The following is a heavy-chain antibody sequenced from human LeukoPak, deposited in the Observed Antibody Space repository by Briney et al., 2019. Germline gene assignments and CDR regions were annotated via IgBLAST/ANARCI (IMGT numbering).Heavy chain of an antibody. J-gene: IGHJ4*02. CDR3: AKCMSESGVCLNFDH. CDR2: ISSSDGGS. D-gene: IGHD2-8*02. Sequence: GGSLRLSCEASGFAFSTYAMSWVRQAPGKGLQWVSGISSSDGGSYYTGSVEGRFAISRDNSKNTVYLQMSNLRAEDTAVYYCAKCMSESGVCLNFDHWGQGTLVAVSS. V-gene: IGHV3-23*01. CDR1: GFAFSTYA.